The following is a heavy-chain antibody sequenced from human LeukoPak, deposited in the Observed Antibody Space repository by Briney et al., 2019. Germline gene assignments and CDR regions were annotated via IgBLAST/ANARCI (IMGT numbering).Heavy chain of an antibody. V-gene: IGHV4-4*07. CDR2: IYTSGST. D-gene: IGHD3-22*01. CDR1: GGSISSYY. Sequence: SETLSLTCTVSGGSISSYYWSWIRQPAGKGLEWIGRIYTSGSTNYNPSLKSRVTMSVDTSKNQFSLKLSSVTAADTAVYYCARGEGGHYYDSSGSYYFDYWGQGTLVTVSS. J-gene: IGHJ4*02. CDR3: ARGEGGHYYDSSGSYYFDY.